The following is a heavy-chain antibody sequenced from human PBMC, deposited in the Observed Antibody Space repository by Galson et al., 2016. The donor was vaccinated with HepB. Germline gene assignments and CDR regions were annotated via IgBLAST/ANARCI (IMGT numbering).Heavy chain of an antibody. CDR1: GFTFSNAW. V-gene: IGHV3-15*01. CDR3: TVQSTKYYDFWRGYYYFYGMDV. Sequence: SLRLSCAASGFTFSNAWMKWVRQAPGKGLEWVGRIKSNTDDGTAIYAAPVKGRLTISRDDSTNTLYLQMNSLKTEDTAMYYCTVQSTKYYDFWRGYYYFYGMDVWGQGTTVTVSS. D-gene: IGHD3-3*01. J-gene: IGHJ6*02. CDR2: IKSNTDDGTA.